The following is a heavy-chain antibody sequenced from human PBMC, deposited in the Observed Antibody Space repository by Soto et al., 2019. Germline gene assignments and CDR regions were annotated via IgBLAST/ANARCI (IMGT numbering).Heavy chain of an antibody. Sequence: QVQLVQSGAEVKKPGASVKVSCKASGYTFTSYGISWVRQAPGQALEWMGWISAYNGNTNYAQKLQGRVTMTTDTSTSTAYMELRSLRSDDTAVYYCARARLDIVVVPAARGFDYWGQGTLVTVSS. V-gene: IGHV1-18*01. J-gene: IGHJ4*02. D-gene: IGHD2-2*03. CDR1: GYTFTSYG. CDR2: ISAYNGNT. CDR3: ARARLDIVVVPAARGFDY.